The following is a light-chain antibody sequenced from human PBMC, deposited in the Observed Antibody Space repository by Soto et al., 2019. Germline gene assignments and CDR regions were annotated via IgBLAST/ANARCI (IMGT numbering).Light chain of an antibody. V-gene: IGLV7-43*01. CDR1: TVAVSSGLY. Sequence: VVAQEPSLTVSPVGTVTLTCASTTVAVSSGLYPHWFQQKPGQAPRSLIYSTSSRHPWTPARFSGSLLGGKAALTLSGVQPEDEADYYCLLYYGGSLYVFGTGTKVNVL. CDR3: LLYYGGSLYV. CDR2: STS. J-gene: IGLJ1*01.